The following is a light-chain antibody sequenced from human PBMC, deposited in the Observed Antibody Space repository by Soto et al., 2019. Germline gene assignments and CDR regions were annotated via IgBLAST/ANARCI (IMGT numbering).Light chain of an antibody. V-gene: IGLV2-14*02. Sequence: QSALTQPASVSGSPGQSITISCTGSSSDVGRYNIVSWYQQHPGKAPKLMIYEGSQRPSGISDRFSGSKSANTASLTISGLQAEDEAFYYCSSYTTRSTLVFGGGTKLTVL. J-gene: IGLJ2*01. CDR2: EGS. CDR1: SSDVGRYNI. CDR3: SSYTTRSTLV.